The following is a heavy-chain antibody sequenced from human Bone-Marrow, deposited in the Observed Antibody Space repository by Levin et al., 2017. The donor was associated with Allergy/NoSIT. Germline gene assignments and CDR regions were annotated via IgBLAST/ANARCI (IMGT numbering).Heavy chain of an antibody. CDR3: ATELNIRDGYNFGRDY. D-gene: IGHD5-24*01. Sequence: ASVKVSCKASGYTFTSYAMNWVRQAPGQGLEWMGWINTNTGNPTYAQGFTGRFVFSLDTSVSTAYLQISSLKAEDTAVYYCATELNIRDGYNFGRDYWGQGTLVTVSS. J-gene: IGHJ4*02. CDR1: GYTFTSYA. V-gene: IGHV7-4-1*02. CDR2: INTNTGNP.